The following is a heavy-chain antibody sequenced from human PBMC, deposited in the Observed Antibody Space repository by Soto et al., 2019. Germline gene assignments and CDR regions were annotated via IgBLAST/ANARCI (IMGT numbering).Heavy chain of an antibody. D-gene: IGHD3-22*01. CDR3: ASGGSDYDNSGYYLP. V-gene: IGHV4-4*02. CDR1: GGSVRCSNW. CDR2: IYHSGRT. J-gene: IGHJ5*01. Sequence: PSETLSLTCIVSGGSVRCSNWWRWVRQPPGKGLDWSGEIYHSGRTTYNPTLKSRATISVDKSENQFSLRLKSVTAADTAVYYCASGGSDYDNSGYYLPWGPETRFSVAS.